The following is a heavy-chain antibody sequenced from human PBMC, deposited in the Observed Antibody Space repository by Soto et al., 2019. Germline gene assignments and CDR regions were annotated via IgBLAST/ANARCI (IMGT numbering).Heavy chain of an antibody. J-gene: IGHJ4*02. Sequence: QVQLQESGPGLVKPSDTLSLTCAVSGYSISSSNWWGWIRRPPGKGLEWIGYIYYSGSTYYNPSLKSRDTMSVDTSKNQVSLKLSSVTAVDTAVYYRARNMIFNEAWFDYWGQGTLVTVSS. CDR1: GYSISSSNW. CDR3: ARNMIFNEAWFDY. D-gene: IGHD3-9*01. CDR2: IYYSGST. V-gene: IGHV4-28*01.